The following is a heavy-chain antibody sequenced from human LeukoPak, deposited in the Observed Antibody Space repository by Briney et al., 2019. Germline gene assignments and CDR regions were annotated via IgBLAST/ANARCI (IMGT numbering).Heavy chain of an antibody. CDR1: GFTFSSYA. CDR3: GKKTGSTGEAFDY. Sequence: GGSLRLSCAASGFTFSSYAMSWVRQAPGKGLEWVANIKQDGSKKSYVDSVKGRFTISRDNAENSLYLQMNSLRAEDSAVYYCGKKTGSTGEAFDYWGQGTLVTVSS. J-gene: IGHJ4*02. CDR2: IKQDGSKK. D-gene: IGHD1-1*01. V-gene: IGHV3-7*03.